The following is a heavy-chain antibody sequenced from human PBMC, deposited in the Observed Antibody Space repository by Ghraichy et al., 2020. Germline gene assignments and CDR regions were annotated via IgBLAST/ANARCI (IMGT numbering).Heavy chain of an antibody. V-gene: IGHV3-30-3*01. J-gene: IGHJ4*02. Sequence: KTLSLTCAASGFTFSSYAMHWVRQAPGKGLEWVAVISYDGSNKYYADSVKGRFTISRDNSKNTLYLQMNSLRAEDTAVYYCARVGGYDILTGYSVGGDFDYWGQGTLVTVSS. CDR2: ISYDGSNK. CDR3: ARVGGYDILTGYSVGGDFDY. CDR1: GFTFSSYA. D-gene: IGHD3-9*01.